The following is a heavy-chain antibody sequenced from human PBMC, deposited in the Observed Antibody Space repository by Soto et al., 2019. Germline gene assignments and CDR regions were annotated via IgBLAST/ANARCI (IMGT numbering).Heavy chain of an antibody. D-gene: IGHD6-6*01. CDR2: ISGSGGST. CDR3: AKDSGSESSSPRGYNWFDP. Sequence: GGSLRLSCAASGFTFSSYAMSWVRQAPGKGLEWVSAISGSGGSTYYADSVKGRFTISRDNSKNTLYLQMNSLRAEDTAVYYCAKDSGSESSSPRGYNWFDPWGQGTLVTVSS. V-gene: IGHV3-23*01. J-gene: IGHJ5*02. CDR1: GFTFSSYA.